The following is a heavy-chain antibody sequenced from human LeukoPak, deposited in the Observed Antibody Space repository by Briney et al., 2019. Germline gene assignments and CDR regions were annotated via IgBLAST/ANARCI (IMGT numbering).Heavy chain of an antibody. CDR1: GGSISSSSYY. Sequence: SETLSLTCTVSGGSISSSSYYWGWIRQPPGKGLEWIGSIYYSGSTYYNPSLKSRVTISVDTSKNQFSLKLSSVTAADTAVYYCARTTPHGSADYWGQGTLVTVSS. CDR2: IYYSGST. V-gene: IGHV4-39*01. J-gene: IGHJ4*02. CDR3: ARTTPHGSADY. D-gene: IGHD1-26*01.